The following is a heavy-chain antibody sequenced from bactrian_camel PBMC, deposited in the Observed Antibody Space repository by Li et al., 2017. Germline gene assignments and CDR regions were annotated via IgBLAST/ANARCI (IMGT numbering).Heavy chain of an antibody. CDR1: GFTFSRYV. Sequence: VQLVESGGGLVQPGGSLRLSCHVAGFTFSRYVFDWVRQVPGKGLEWVSGINRDGSATDYADSVKGRFTMFRDNVKNTIFLQMNSLKTEDTAVYHCTTGHSGSYYGAKYYDMNYWGIGTQVTVS. CDR2: INRDGSAT. D-gene: IGHD2*01. J-gene: IGHJ7*01. V-gene: IGHV3S6*01.